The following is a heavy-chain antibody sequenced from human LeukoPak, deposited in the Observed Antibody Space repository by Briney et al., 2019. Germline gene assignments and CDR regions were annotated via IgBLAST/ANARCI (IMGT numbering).Heavy chain of an antibody. J-gene: IGHJ3*02. CDR2: IYYSGST. CDR1: GVSISSYY. CDR3: SREGHAPDAFDI. Sequence: SETLSLTCTVSGVSISSYYWNWIRQPPGKGLEWIGYIYYSGSTNYNPSLKSRVTISVDTSKNQFSLQLNSVTPEDTAVYYCSREGHAPDAFDIWGQGTMVTVSS. D-gene: IGHD2-2*01. V-gene: IGHV4-59*12.